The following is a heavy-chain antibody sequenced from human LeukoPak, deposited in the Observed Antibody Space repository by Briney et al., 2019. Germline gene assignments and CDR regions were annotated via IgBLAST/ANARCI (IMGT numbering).Heavy chain of an antibody. V-gene: IGHV3-7*01. J-gene: IGHJ4*02. CDR1: GFTVSNGW. Sequence: SLRLSYPAYGFTVSNGWMTWVRQPPRKGLEWVAHINQDGSEEHYMDSAKARFTISRDNAKNSLSLQMNSLRAEDTAVYYCVRDGGVSGYDLLDYWGQGTLVTVSS. CDR2: INQDGSEE. CDR3: VRDGGVSGYDLLDY. D-gene: IGHD5-12*01.